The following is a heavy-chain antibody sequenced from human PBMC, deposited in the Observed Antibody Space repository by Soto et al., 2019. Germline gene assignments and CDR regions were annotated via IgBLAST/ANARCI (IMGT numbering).Heavy chain of an antibody. J-gene: IGHJ4*02. CDR1: GYTFTSYY. V-gene: IGHV1-46*01. CDR3: ARSAPFDIYAITPVEF. Sequence: ASVQVSCKESGYTFTSYYMHWVRQDPGQGLEWMGIINPSGGSTSYAQKFQGRATMTRDTSASTAYMELRSLRADDTAVYYCARSAPFDIYAITPVEFWGQGTLVTVSS. CDR2: INPSGGST. D-gene: IGHD3-9*01.